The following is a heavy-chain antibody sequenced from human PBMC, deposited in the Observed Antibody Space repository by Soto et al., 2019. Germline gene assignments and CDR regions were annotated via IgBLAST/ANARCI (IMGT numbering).Heavy chain of an antibody. D-gene: IGHD5-18*01. V-gene: IGHV3-53*01. CDR1: GFTVSNNY. Sequence: GGSLRLSCAASGFTVSNNYMTWVRQAPGKGLEWVSFIYSSGSTYYADSVKGRFTISRDNFKNTPYLQMNSLRDEDTAVYYCARGYSYTQPVFDYWGLGTLVTVSS. CDR3: ARGYSYTQPVFDY. CDR2: IYSSGST. J-gene: IGHJ4*02.